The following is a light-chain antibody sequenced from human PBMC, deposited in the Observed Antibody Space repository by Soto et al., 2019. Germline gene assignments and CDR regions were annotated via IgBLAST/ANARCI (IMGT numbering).Light chain of an antibody. CDR1: SSDVGGYDF. V-gene: IGLV2-11*01. Sequence: QSALTQPRSVSGSPGQSVTISCTGTSSDVGGYDFVSWYQQHPDKVPKLMIYDVSKRPSGVPDRFSGSKSGNTASLTISGLQAEDEADYYGCSYAGRDNFRVFGGGTQLTVL. J-gene: IGLJ2*01. CDR2: DVS. CDR3: CSYAGRDNFRV.